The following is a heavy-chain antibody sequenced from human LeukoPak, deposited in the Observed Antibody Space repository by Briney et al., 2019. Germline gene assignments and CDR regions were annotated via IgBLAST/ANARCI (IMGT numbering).Heavy chain of an antibody. CDR3: AIRSSIAAAGTTHAFDI. D-gene: IGHD6-13*01. V-gene: IGHV5-51*01. Sequence: GESLKISCKGSGYSFTSYWIGWVRQMPGKGLEWMGIIYPGDSDTTYSPSFQGQVTISADKSISTAYLQWSSLKASDTAMYYCAIRSSIAAAGTTHAFDIWGQGTMVTVSS. CDR1: GYSFTSYW. J-gene: IGHJ3*02. CDR2: IYPGDSDT.